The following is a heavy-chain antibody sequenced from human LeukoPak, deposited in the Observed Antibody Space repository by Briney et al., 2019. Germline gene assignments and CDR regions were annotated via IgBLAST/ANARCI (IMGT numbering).Heavy chain of an antibody. Sequence: ASVKVSCKASGYTFTGYYMHWVRQAPGQGLEWMGWINPNSGGTNYAQKFQGRVTMTRDTSISTAYMELSRLRSDDTAVYYCAGYDSRGYPHFDLWGRGTLVTVSS. CDR2: INPNSGGT. V-gene: IGHV1-2*02. CDR3: AGYDSRGYPHFDL. CDR1: GYTFTGYY. D-gene: IGHD3-22*01. J-gene: IGHJ2*01.